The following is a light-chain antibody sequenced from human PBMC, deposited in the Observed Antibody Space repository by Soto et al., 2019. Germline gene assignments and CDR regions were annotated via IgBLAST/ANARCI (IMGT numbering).Light chain of an antibody. Sequence: QAVVTQEPSLTVSPGGTVTLTCASSTGAVTSGYYPNWFQQKPGQAPRALIFSISNKHSWTPARFSGALLGGKAALTLSGAQTEDEAEYYCLLFYGGARIFGGGTKLTVL. CDR1: TGAVTSGYY. J-gene: IGLJ2*01. V-gene: IGLV7-43*01. CDR3: LLFYGGARI. CDR2: SIS.